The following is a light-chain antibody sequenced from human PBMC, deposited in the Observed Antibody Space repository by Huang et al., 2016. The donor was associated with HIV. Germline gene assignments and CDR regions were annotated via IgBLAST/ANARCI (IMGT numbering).Light chain of an antibody. CDR1: QSVVYSSNNKKY. CDR2: WGA. CDR3: QQYYSTPPT. V-gene: IGKV4-1*01. Sequence: DIVMTQSPDSLAVSLGERATINCKSSQSVVYSSNNKKYLAWYQQKPGQPPKLLIYWGAAREAGVPDRCSGSGCGTDGTLTIRSLQAEDVAVYYCQQYYSTPPTFGGGTKVEIK. J-gene: IGKJ4*01.